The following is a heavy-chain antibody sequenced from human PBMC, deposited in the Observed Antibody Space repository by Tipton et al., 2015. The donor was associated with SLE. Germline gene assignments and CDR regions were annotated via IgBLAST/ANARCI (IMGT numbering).Heavy chain of an antibody. CDR3: ARAEDGHAFDI. CDR2: IYYSGST. V-gene: IGHV4-59*01. J-gene: IGHJ3*02. Sequence: TLSLTCTVSGGSISSYYWSWIRQPPGKGLEWIGSIYYSGSTYYNPSLKSRVTISVDTSKNQFSLKLSSVTAADTAVYYCARAEDGHAFDIWGQGTMVTVSS. D-gene: IGHD5-24*01. CDR1: GGSISSYY.